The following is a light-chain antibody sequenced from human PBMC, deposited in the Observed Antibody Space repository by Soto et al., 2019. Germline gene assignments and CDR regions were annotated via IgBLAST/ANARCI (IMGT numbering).Light chain of an antibody. J-gene: IGKJ1*01. Sequence: DIQMTQSPSTLSASVGDRVTITCRASQGIVRWLAWYQQKPGKAPKLLIYDASSLESGVPSRFSGSGAGTEFPLTISSLQPDDFATYYCQHYYGFSRTFGQGTKVDNK. CDR2: DAS. V-gene: IGKV1-5*01. CDR3: QHYYGFSRT. CDR1: QGIVRW.